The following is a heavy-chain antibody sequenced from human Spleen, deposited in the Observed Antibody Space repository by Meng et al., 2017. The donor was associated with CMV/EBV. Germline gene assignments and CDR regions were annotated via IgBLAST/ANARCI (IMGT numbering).Heavy chain of an antibody. J-gene: IGHJ6*02. D-gene: IGHD6-19*01. Sequence: GESLKISCAASGFTFDDYGMSWVRQAPGKGLEWVSGLNWNGDTKSYADSVKGRFTISRDNAKNSLYLQMNSLRVEDTALYYCARDYGTGWSNGMDVWGQGTTVTVSS. CDR1: GFTFDDYG. CDR2: LNWNGDTK. CDR3: ARDYGTGWSNGMDV. V-gene: IGHV3-20*04.